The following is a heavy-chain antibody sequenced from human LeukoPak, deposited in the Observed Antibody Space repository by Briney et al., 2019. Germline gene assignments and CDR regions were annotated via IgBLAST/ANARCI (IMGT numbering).Heavy chain of an antibody. CDR2: IYHSGST. CDR1: GYSISSGYY. D-gene: IGHD3-10*01. J-gene: IGHJ4*02. CDR3: ASASGASSSSYFDY. Sequence: KPSETLSLTCAVSGYSISSGYYWGWIRQPPGKGLEWLGSIYHSGSTYYNPSLKSRVTISVDTSKNQFSLKLSSVTAADTAVYYCASASGASSSSYFDYWGQGTLVTVSS. V-gene: IGHV4-38-2*01.